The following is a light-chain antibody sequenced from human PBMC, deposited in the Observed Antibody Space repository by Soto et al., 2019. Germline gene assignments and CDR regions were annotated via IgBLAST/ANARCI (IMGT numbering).Light chain of an antibody. CDR2: DVS. CDR3: SSYTTSSTPYV. V-gene: IGLV2-14*01. Sequence: QSVLTQPASVSGSPGQSITISCTGTSSDVGGYNFVSWYQQHPGKAPKLMIYDVSNRPSGVSNRFSGSKSGNTASLTISWLQAEEEADYYCSSYTTSSTPYVFGTGTKLTVL. CDR1: SSDVGGYNF. J-gene: IGLJ1*01.